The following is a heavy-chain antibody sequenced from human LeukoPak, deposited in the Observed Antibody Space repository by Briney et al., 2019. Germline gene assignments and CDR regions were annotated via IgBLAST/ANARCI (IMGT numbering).Heavy chain of an antibody. CDR3: ARMRMSGSYLEFDY. Sequence: PSETLSLTCTVSGGSISSSSYYWGWIRQPPGKGLEWIGSIYYSGSTYYNPSLKSRVTISVDTSKNQFSLKLSSVTAADTAVYYCARMRMSGSYLEFDYWGQGTLVTVSS. J-gene: IGHJ4*02. CDR2: IYYSGST. CDR1: GGSISSSSYY. D-gene: IGHD1-26*01. V-gene: IGHV4-39*07.